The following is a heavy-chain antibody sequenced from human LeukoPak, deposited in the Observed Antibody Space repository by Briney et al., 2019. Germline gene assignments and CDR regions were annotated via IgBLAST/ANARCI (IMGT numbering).Heavy chain of an antibody. V-gene: IGHV4-34*01. Sequence: NPSDTLSLTCAVYGGSFSGYYWSWIRQPPGKGLEWIGEINHSGSTNYNPSLKSRVTISVDTSKNQFSLKLSSVTAADTAVYYCARVQLWLFFDYWGQGTLVTVSS. CDR3: ARVQLWLFFDY. CDR1: GGSFSGYY. D-gene: IGHD5-18*01. CDR2: INHSGST. J-gene: IGHJ4*02.